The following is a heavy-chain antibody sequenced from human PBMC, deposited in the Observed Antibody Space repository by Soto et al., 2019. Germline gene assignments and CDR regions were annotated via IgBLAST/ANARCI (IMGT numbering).Heavy chain of an antibody. J-gene: IGHJ4*02. Sequence: EVQLVESGGGLVQPGGSLRLSCAASGFTFSSYSMNWVRQAPGKGLEWVSYISSSSSTIYYADSVKGRFTISRDNAKNSLYLQMNGLRAEGTAVYYCARDPSGDNWDYETCDYWGQGTLVTVSS. CDR1: GFTFSSYS. D-gene: IGHD1-7*01. CDR2: ISSSSSTI. CDR3: ARDPSGDNWDYETCDY. V-gene: IGHV3-48*01.